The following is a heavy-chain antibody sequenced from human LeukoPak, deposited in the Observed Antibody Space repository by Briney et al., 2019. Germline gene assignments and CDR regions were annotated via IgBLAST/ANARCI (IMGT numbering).Heavy chain of an antibody. CDR3: ARETGTTGTLDFDY. CDR1: GGSISSYY. Sequence: PSETLSLTCTVSGGSISSYYWSWIRQPPGKGLEWIGYIYYSGSTNYNPSLKSRVTISVDTSKNQFSLKLSSVTAADTAVYYCARETGTTGTLDFDYWGQGTLVTVSS. CDR2: IYYSGST. V-gene: IGHV4-59*12. D-gene: IGHD1-1*01. J-gene: IGHJ4*02.